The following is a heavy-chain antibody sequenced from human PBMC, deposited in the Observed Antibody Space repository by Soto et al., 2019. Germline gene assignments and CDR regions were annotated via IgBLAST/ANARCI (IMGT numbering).Heavy chain of an antibody. V-gene: IGHV1-18*01. CDR2: INGYNGKP. CDR1: GYIFTQYG. J-gene: IGHJ4*02. CDR3: ARWDGIFGAGGVD. Sequence: QVQLVQSGAEVRKPGASVRVSCKASGYIFTQYGIGWVRQAPGQGLEWMGWINGYNGKPNYAQEFRGRVTMTTDTSTRTAYMDLRSLTSDDTGVYYCARWDGIFGAGGVDWGQGTLVTVSS. D-gene: IGHD3-16*01.